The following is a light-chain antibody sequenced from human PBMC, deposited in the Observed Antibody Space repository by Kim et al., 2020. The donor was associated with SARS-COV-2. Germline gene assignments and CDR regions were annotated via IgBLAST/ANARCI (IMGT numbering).Light chain of an antibody. CDR2: GKN. CDR3: NSRDSNDNVV. J-gene: IGLJ2*01. V-gene: IGLV3-19*01. CDR1: SLRSYY. Sequence: VALGQTVRITCQGDSLRSYYATWYQKQPGQAPIVVIYGKNNRPSGIPDRFSGSSSGNTASLTITGTQAGDEADYYCNSRDSNDNVVFGGGTQLTVL.